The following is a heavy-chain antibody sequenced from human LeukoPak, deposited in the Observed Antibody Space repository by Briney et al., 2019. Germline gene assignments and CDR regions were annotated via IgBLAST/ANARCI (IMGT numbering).Heavy chain of an antibody. CDR1: GFTFSSYA. Sequence: PGGSLRLSCAASGFTFSSYAMHWVRQAPGKGLEWVAVISYDGSNKYYADSVKGRFTISRDNSKNTLYLQMNSLRAEDTAVYYCARTYSSSHYFDYWGQGTLVTVS. J-gene: IGHJ4*02. V-gene: IGHV3-30-3*01. CDR2: ISYDGSNK. D-gene: IGHD6-6*01. CDR3: ARTYSSSHYFDY.